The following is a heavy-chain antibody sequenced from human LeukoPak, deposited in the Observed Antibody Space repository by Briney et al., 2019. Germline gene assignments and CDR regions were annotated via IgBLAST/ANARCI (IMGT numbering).Heavy chain of an antibody. V-gene: IGHV3-53*01. CDR1: GFTVSSNY. CDR3: ARDVVVLAAAGIHGSSYYYYGMDV. D-gene: IGHD6-13*01. J-gene: IGHJ6*02. CDR2: IYSGGTT. Sequence: GGSLRLSCAASGFTVSSNYMSWVRQAPGKGLEWVSVIYSGGTTYYADSVKGRFTISRDNSKNTLYLQMNSLRAEDTAVYYGARDVVVLAAAGIHGSSYYYYGMDVWGQGTTVTVSS.